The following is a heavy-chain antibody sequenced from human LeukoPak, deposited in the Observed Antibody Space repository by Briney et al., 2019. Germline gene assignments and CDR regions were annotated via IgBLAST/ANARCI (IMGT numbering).Heavy chain of an antibody. Sequence: SETLSLTCAVYGGSFSGYYWSWIRQPPGKGLEWIGEINHSGSTNYNPSLKSRVTISVDTSKNQCSLKLSSVTAADTAVYYCASSQYSSGWSEWFDPWGQGTLVTVSS. CDR1: GGSFSGYY. CDR3: ASSQYSSGWSEWFDP. D-gene: IGHD6-19*01. J-gene: IGHJ5*02. V-gene: IGHV4-34*01. CDR2: INHSGST.